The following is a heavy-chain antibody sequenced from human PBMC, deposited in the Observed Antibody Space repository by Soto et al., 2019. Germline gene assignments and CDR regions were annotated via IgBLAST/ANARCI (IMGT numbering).Heavy chain of an antibody. CDR3: AKGSLRIFGVVPPRTAFDI. V-gene: IGHV3-23*01. D-gene: IGHD3-3*01. CDR2: ISGSGGST. CDR1: GFTFSSYA. Sequence: EVQLLESGGGLVQPGGSLRLSCAPSGFTFSSYAMSWVRQAPGKGLEWVSAISGSGGSTYYADSVKGRFTISRDNSKNTLYLQMNSLRAEDTAVYYCAKGSLRIFGVVPPRTAFDIWGQGTMVTVSS. J-gene: IGHJ3*02.